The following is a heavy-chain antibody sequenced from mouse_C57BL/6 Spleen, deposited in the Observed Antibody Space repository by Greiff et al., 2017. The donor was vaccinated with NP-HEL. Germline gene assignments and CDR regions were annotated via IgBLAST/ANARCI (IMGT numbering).Heavy chain of an antibody. CDR1: GYTFTDYN. J-gene: IGHJ3*01. D-gene: IGHD4-1*01. Sequence: EVQLQQSGPELVKPGASVKIPCKASGYTFTDYNMDWVKQSHGKSLEWIGDINPNNGGTIYNQKFKGKATLTVDKSSSTAYMELRSLTSEDTAVYYCAREGTGLGFLAYWGQGTLVTVSA. V-gene: IGHV1-18*01. CDR2: INPNNGGT. CDR3: AREGTGLGFLAY.